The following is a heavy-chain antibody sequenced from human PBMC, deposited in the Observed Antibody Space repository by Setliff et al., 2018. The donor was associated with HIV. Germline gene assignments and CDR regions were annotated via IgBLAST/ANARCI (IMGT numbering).Heavy chain of an antibody. J-gene: IGHJ6*03. CDR3: ARGVILVRAVVAQSGYCYMDV. CDR2: INHRGST. V-gene: IGHV4-34*01. Sequence: SETLSLTCGVSGASFSGNCWVWLRQSPGKGLEWIGQINHRGSTNYNASLQSRLAISMDVSKNQFSLRLNSVTAADTSKYFCARGVILVRAVVAQSGYCYMDVWGTGTTVTVSS. D-gene: IGHD3-10*01. CDR1: GASFSGNC.